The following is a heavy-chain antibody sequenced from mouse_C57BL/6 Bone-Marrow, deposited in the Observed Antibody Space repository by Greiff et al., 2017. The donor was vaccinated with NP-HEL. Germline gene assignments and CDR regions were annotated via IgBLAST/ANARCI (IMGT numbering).Heavy chain of an antibody. CDR1: GYSITSGYY. J-gene: IGHJ2*01. CDR2: ISYDGSN. D-gene: IGHD2-1*01. V-gene: IGHV3-6*01. CDR3: ARSLYGNYRYYFDY. Sequence: EVQLVESGPGLVKPSQSLSLTCSVTGYSITSGYYWNWIRQFPGNKLEWMGYISYDGSNNYNPSLKNRISITRDTSKNQFFLKLNSVTTEDTATYYCARSLYGNYRYYFDYWGQGTTLTVSS.